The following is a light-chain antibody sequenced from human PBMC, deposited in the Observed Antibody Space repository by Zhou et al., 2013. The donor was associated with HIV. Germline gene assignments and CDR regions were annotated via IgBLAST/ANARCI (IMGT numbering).Light chain of an antibody. CDR2: DAS. J-gene: IGKJ4*01. V-gene: IGKV1-16*02. CDR1: QAIGKN. CDR3: QESYSTPHT. Sequence: DIQMTQSPSSLSASVGDRVTITCRASQAIGKNLAWFQQKPGKAPTSLIYDASSLHSGVPSKFSGSGSGTDFTLTISSLQPEDFATYYCQESYSTPHTFGGGTKVEIK.